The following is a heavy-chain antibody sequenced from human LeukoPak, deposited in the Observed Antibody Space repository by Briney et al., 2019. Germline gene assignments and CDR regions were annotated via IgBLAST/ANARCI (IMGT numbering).Heavy chain of an antibody. V-gene: IGHV6-1*01. D-gene: IGHD5-12*01. CDR2: IYYKSKWFN. CDR3: ARDQPWINGFDM. CDR1: GDSVSRNS. Sequence: SQTLSLTCVISGDSVSRNSWNWIRQSPSRGLEWLGRIYYKSKWFNDYAVSVKSRITINPDTSKNQFSLHLDSVTPEDTALYYCARDQPWINGFDMWGQGTMVTVS. J-gene: IGHJ3*02.